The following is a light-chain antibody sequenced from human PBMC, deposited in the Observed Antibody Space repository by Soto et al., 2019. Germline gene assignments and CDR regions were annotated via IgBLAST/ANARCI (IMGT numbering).Light chain of an antibody. CDR2: KAS. CDR1: QSISSG. CDR3: QQYGSYSPWT. J-gene: IGKJ1*01. Sequence: DIQMTQSPSTLSASGGDRVTITCRASQSISSGLAWYQQKPGKAPKLLIYKASSLESGVPSRFSGSGSGTEFTLTISSLQPDDFASYYCQQYGSYSPWTFGQGTKVEIK. V-gene: IGKV1-5*03.